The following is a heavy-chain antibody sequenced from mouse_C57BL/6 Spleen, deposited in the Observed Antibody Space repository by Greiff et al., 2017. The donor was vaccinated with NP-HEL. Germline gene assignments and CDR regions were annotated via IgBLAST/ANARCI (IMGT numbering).Heavy chain of an antibody. CDR2: ISYDGSN. Sequence: ESGPGLVKPSQSLSLTCSVTGYSITSGYYWNWIRQFPGNKLEWMGYISYDGSNNYNPSLKNRISITRDTSKNQFFLKLNSVTTEDTATYYCASEYYGSSWAWFAYWGQGTLVTVSA. J-gene: IGHJ3*01. D-gene: IGHD1-1*01. V-gene: IGHV3-6*01. CDR3: ASEYYGSSWAWFAY. CDR1: GYSITSGYY.